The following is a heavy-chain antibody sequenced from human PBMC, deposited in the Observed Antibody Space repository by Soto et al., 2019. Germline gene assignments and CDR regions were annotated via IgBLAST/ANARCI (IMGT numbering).Heavy chain of an antibody. CDR3: ARVSLLSGSTYDY. V-gene: IGHV3-23*01. D-gene: IGHD5-12*01. CDR2: ISGSGDST. Sequence: LRLSCAASGFTFSSYAMNWVRPAPGKGLEWVSVISGSGDSTYYADSVKGRFTISRDNSKNTLYLQMNSLRAEDTAVYYCARVSLLSGSTYDYWGLGTLVTVSS. J-gene: IGHJ4*02. CDR1: GFTFSSYA.